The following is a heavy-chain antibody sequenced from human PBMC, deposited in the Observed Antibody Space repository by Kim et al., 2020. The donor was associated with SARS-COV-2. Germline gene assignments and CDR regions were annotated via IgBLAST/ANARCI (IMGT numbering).Heavy chain of an antibody. Sequence: YEDSVKGRFTISIDNSKNTMYLQMNSLRAEDTAVYYCAKIGSIAVAGTTWGQGTLVTVSS. D-gene: IGHD6-19*01. CDR3: AKIGSIAVAGTT. J-gene: IGHJ4*02. V-gene: IGHV3-23*01.